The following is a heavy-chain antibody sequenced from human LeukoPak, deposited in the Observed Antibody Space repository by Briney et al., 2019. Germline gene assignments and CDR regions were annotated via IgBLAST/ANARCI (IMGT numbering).Heavy chain of an antibody. V-gene: IGHV3-49*04. Sequence: GGSLRLSCTASGFTFGDYAMSWVRQAPGKGLEWVGFIRSKAYGGTTEYAASVKGRFTISRYDSKTIAYLQMNSLKTEDTAVYYCTRYQLLADSYYYYYMDVWGKGTTVTVSS. D-gene: IGHD2-2*01. CDR2: IRSKAYGGTT. J-gene: IGHJ6*03. CDR1: GFTFGDYA. CDR3: TRYQLLADSYYYYYMDV.